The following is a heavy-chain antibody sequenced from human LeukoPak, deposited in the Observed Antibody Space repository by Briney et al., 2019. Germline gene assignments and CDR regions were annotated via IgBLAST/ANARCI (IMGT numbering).Heavy chain of an antibody. CDR2: MNPNSGNT. J-gene: IGHJ4*02. Sequence: GASVKVSCKASGYTFTSYYMHWVRQAPGQGLEWMGWMNPNSGNTGYAQKFQGRVTMTRNTSISTAYMELSSLRSEDTAVYYCARDYSGSYPDDYWGQGTLVTVSS. V-gene: IGHV1-8*02. CDR3: ARDYSGSYPDDY. CDR1: GYTFTSYY. D-gene: IGHD1-26*01.